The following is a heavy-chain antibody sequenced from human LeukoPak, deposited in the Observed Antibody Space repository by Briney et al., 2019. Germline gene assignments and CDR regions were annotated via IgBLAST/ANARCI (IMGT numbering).Heavy chain of an antibody. CDR2: IVVGSGNT. Sequence: GASVKVSCKASGFTFTSSAMQWVRQARGQRLEWIGWIVVGSGNTNYAQKFQERVTIIRGMSTSTAYMELSSLRSEDTAVYYCAAASGYDSSGLGYWGQGTLVTVSS. D-gene: IGHD3-22*01. CDR3: AAASGYDSSGLGY. J-gene: IGHJ4*02. V-gene: IGHV1-58*02. CDR1: GFTFTSSA.